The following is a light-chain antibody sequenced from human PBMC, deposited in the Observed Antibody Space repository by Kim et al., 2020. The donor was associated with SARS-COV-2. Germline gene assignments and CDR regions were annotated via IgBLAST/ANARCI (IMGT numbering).Light chain of an antibody. V-gene: IGLV2-11*01. J-gene: IGLJ2*01. CDR2: DVS. CDR3: CSYAGSYTVV. Sequence: GQSVTSSCTGTSSDVGGYNYVSWYQQHPGTAPKLMIYDVSKRPSVVPDRFSGSKSGNAASLTISGLQTEDEADYYCCSYAGSYTVVFGGGTQLTVL. CDR1: SSDVGGYNY.